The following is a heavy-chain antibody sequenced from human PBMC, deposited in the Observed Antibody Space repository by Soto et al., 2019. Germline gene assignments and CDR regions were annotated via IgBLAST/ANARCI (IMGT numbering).Heavy chain of an antibody. CDR2: IIPIFGTA. CDR1: GGTFSSYA. J-gene: IGHJ6*02. D-gene: IGHD3-9*01. CDR3: ARISTIFHDYYYYGMDV. V-gene: IGHV1-69*06. Sequence: QVQLVQSGAEVKKPGSSVKVSCKASGGTFSSYAISWVRQAPGQGLEWMGEIIPIFGTANYAQKFQGRVTITADKSTSTAYMELSSLRSEDTAVYYCARISTIFHDYYYYGMDVWGQGTTVTVSS.